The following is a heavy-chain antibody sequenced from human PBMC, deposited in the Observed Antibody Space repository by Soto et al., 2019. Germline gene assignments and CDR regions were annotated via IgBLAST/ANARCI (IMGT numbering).Heavy chain of an antibody. CDR2: ISPYNGNT. CDR1: GYTFRNYI. CDR3: ARYCAGNACYSRHYYAMDV. V-gene: IGHV1-18*01. D-gene: IGHD2-21*02. J-gene: IGHJ6*02. Sequence: QVQLVQSAGEVKKPGASAIVSCQASGYTFRNYIIAWLRQAPGQGLEWMGWISPYNGNTNHARQFRGRVTLTTDTSASAGYLELRNVGSDDAATYYCARYCAGNACYSRHYYAMDVWGQGTTVSVSS.